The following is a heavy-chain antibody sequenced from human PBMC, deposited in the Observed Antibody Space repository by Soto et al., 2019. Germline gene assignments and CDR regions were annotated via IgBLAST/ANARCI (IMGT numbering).Heavy chain of an antibody. V-gene: IGHV1-18*04. CDR3: ARVPTTTYGDSDKRNWLGP. D-gene: IGHD4-17*01. Sequence: ASVKVSCKTSGYTFTNYGINWVRQAPGQGLEWMGWISAYNGNTNYAQKLQGRVTMTTDTSTSTAYMELRSLRSDDTAVYYCARVPTTTYGDSDKRNWLGPWRQGILVTVSS. J-gene: IGHJ5*02. CDR2: ISAYNGNT. CDR1: GYTFTNYG.